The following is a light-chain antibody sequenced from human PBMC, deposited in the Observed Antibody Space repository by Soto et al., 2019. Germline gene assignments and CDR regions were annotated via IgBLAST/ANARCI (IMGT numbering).Light chain of an antibody. V-gene: IGLV2-8*01. CDR2: EVT. J-gene: IGLJ2*01. CDR3: SSYAGNNVVI. Sequence: QSALTQPPSASGSPRQSVTISCTGTSSDVGGYNYVSWYQQHPGKVPKLLMYEVTRRPSGVPYRFSGSKSGNTASLTVSALQAEDEAHYYCSSYAGNNVVIFGGGTKLTVL. CDR1: SSDVGGYNY.